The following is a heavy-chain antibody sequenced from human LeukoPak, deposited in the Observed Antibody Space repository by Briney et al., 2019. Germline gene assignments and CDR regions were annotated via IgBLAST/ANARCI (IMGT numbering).Heavy chain of an antibody. D-gene: IGHD6-19*01. CDR2: ISHSGST. CDR3: ARAGWTVAGTFDY. V-gene: IGHV4-34*01. Sequence: SETLSLTCAVYGGSFSGYYWSWIRQPPGKGLEWIGEISHSGSTNYNPSLKSRVTISVDTSKNQFSLKLSSVTAADTAVYYCARAGWTVAGTFDYWGQGTLVTVSS. J-gene: IGHJ4*02. CDR1: GGSFSGYY.